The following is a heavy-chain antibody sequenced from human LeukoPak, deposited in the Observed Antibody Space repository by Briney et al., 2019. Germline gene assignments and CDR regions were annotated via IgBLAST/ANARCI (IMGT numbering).Heavy chain of an antibody. Sequence: PGGSLRLSCAASGFTFSSYAMSWVRQAPGKGMEWVSAISGSGGSTYYADSVKGRFTISRDNSKNTLYLQMNSLRAEDTAVYYCAATVWSIFGVVTQYYFDYWGQGTLVTVSS. V-gene: IGHV3-23*01. J-gene: IGHJ4*02. CDR1: GFTFSSYA. CDR3: AATVWSIFGVVTQYYFDY. D-gene: IGHD3-3*01. CDR2: ISGSGGST.